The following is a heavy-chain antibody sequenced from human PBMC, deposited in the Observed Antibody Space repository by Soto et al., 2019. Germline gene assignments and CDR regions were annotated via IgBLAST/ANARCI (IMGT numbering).Heavy chain of an antibody. D-gene: IGHD6-13*01. V-gene: IGHV4-34*01. CDR3: AGGIAAAWEVLAH. J-gene: IGHJ5*02. CDR2: IRSSGYT. CDR1: GGSFSHYF. Sequence: SETLSLTCGVYGGSFSHYFWTWVRHTPERGLEWIGEIRSSGYTDYSPSLKSRLTISIDTSKSQFSLELTSMTAADTAIYYCAGGIAAAWEVLAHWGQGALVTVSS.